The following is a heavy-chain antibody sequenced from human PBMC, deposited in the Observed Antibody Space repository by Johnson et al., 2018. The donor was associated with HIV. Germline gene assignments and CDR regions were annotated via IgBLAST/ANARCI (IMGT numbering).Heavy chain of an antibody. Sequence: VQLVESGGGVVQPGRSLRLSCAASGFTLSSYGMHWVRQAPGKGLEWVAVISYDGSNKYYADSVKGRFTISRDNSKNTLYLQMNSLRAEDTAVYYCARGQRITMIVVVTLDAFDIWGQGTMVTVSS. CDR2: ISYDGSNK. CDR3: ARGQRITMIVVVTLDAFDI. J-gene: IGHJ3*02. CDR1: GFTLSSYG. V-gene: IGHV3-30*03. D-gene: IGHD3-22*01.